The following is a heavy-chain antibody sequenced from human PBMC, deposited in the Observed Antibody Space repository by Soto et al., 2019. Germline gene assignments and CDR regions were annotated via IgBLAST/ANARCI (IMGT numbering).Heavy chain of an antibody. V-gene: IGHV4-61*01. J-gene: IGHJ6*02. CDR1: GGSVSSGSYY. CDR3: ARDRVVFRGDYYYYGMDV. Sequence: PSETLSLTCTVSGGSVSSGSYYWSWIRQPPGKGLEWIGYIYYSGSTNYNPSLKSRVTISVDTSKNQFSLKLSSVTAADTAVYYCARDRVVFRGDYYYYGMDVWGQGTTVTVSS. D-gene: IGHD3-16*01. CDR2: IYYSGST.